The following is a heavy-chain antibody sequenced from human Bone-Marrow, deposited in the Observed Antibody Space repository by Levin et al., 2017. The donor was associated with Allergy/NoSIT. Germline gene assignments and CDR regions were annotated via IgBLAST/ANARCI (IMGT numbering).Heavy chain of an antibody. V-gene: IGHV3-74*01. J-gene: IGHJ4*02. CDR1: GFTFSSYW. CDR3: ARNYYDSSGYSPYFDY. D-gene: IGHD3-22*01. CDR2: INSDGSST. Sequence: GGSLRLSCAASGFTFSSYWMHWVRQAPGKGLVWVSRINSDGSSTSYADSVKGRFTISRDNAKNTLYLQMNSLRAEDTAVYYCARNYYDSSGYSPYFDYWGQGTLVTVSS.